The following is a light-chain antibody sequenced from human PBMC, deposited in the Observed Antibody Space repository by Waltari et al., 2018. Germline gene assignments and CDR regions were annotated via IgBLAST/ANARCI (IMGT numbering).Light chain of an antibody. J-gene: IGKJ1*01. CDR3: QQFDTYPWT. CDR1: QDIVTW. CDR2: KAS. Sequence: DIQLTQSPSTLSASVGDRVTITCRASQDIVTWLAWYQQKPGKAPKLLVYKASRLQSGAPSRFSGSGSGTEFTLTISSLQPEDFATFYCQQFDTYPWTFGQGTKVDIK. V-gene: IGKV1-5*03.